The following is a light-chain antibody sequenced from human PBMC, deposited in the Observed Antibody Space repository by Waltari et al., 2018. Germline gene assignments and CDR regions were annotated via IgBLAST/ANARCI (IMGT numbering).Light chain of an antibody. J-gene: IGKJ1*01. CDR1: QSVSRF. V-gene: IGKV3-20*01. Sequence: EIGFTQSPGTLSLSPGDRGCLSCRASQSVSRFLAWYQQKPGQAPRLLIYGASTRATGIPDRFSGSGSGTDFSLTISRLEPEDFAVYYCQKYDRLPATFGQGTKVEIK. CDR3: QKYDRLPAT. CDR2: GAS.